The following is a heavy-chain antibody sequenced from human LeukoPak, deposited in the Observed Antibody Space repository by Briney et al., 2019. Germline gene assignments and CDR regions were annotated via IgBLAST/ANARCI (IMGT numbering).Heavy chain of an antibody. Sequence: GASVKVSCKASGYTFTSYYMHWVRQAPGQGLEWMGIINPSGGSTSYAQKFQGRVTMTRDMSTSTVYMELSSLRSEDTAVYYCARAPLYCGGDCYDFDYWGQGTLVTVSS. CDR2: INPSGGST. J-gene: IGHJ4*02. CDR1: GYTFTSYY. V-gene: IGHV1-46*01. D-gene: IGHD2-21*02. CDR3: ARAPLYCGGDCYDFDY.